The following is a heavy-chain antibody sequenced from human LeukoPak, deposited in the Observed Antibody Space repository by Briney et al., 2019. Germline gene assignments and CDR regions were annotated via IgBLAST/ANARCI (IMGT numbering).Heavy chain of an antibody. J-gene: IGHJ6*02. V-gene: IGHV3-30*03. CDR2: ISYDGSNK. D-gene: IGHD2-2*01. CDR3: ARDRGSYCSSTSCRAGMDV. Sequence: PGGSLRLSCAASGFTFSSYGMHWVRQAPGKGLEWVAVISYDGSNKYSADSVKGRFTISRDNSKNTLYLQMNSLRGEDTAVYYCARDRGSYCSSTSCRAGMDVWGQGTTVTVSS. CDR1: GFTFSSYG.